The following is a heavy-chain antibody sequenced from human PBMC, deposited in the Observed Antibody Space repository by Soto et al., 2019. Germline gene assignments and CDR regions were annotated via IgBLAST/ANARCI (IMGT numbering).Heavy chain of an antibody. CDR1: GFTFSSYA. CDR3: ARVGRLHYFDY. D-gene: IGHD4-17*01. CDR2: ISYDGSNK. Sequence: QVQLVESGGGVVQPGRSLRLSCAASGFTFSSYAMHWVRQAPGKGLEWVAVISYDGSNKYYADSVKGRFTISRDKSKKTLVLLMNSLRAEDTAVYFCARVGRLHYFDYWGQGTLFTVST. J-gene: IGHJ4*02. V-gene: IGHV3-30-3*01.